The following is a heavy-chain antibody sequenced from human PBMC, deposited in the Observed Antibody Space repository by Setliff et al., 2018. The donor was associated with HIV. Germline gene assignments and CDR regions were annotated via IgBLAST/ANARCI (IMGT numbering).Heavy chain of an antibody. Sequence: PSETLSLTCTVSGSSISSGSYYWSWIRQPAGKGLEWIGQIHTTGSTNYNPSLKSRVTISVDTSKNQFSLKLSSVNAADTGVYYCARDPDTTSKVDLWGRGT. CDR2: IHTTGST. D-gene: IGHD5-18*01. CDR1: GSSISSGSYY. CDR3: ARDPDTTSKVDL. V-gene: IGHV4-61*09. J-gene: IGHJ2*01.